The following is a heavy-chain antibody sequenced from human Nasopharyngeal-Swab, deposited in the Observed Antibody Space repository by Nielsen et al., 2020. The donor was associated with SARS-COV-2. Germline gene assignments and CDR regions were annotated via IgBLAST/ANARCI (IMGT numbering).Heavy chain of an antibody. D-gene: IGHD3-10*01. CDR1: GFTFSSYA. V-gene: IGHV3-64D*06. CDR2: ISSNGGST. J-gene: IGHJ5*02. CDR3: VKDLGTGVRFDP. Sequence: GESLKISCSASGFTFSSYAMHWVRQAPGKGLEYVSAISSNGGSTYYADSVKGRFTISRDNSKNTLYLQMSSLRAEDTAVYYCVKDLGTGVRFDPWGQGTLVTAPQ.